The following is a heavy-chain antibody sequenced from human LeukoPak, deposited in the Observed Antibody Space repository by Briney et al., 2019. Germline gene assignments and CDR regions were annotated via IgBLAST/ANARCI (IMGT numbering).Heavy chain of an antibody. CDR1: GGTFSSYA. V-gene: IGHV1-69*04. D-gene: IGHD3-3*01. CDR2: IIPILGIA. J-gene: IGHJ6*02. CDR3: ARDLPDFTDYYGMDV. Sequence: GASVKVSCKASGGTFSSYAISWVRQAPGQGLEWMGRIIPILGIANYAQKFQGRVTITADKSTSTAYMELSSLRPEDTAVYYCARDLPDFTDYYGMDVWGQGTTVTVSS.